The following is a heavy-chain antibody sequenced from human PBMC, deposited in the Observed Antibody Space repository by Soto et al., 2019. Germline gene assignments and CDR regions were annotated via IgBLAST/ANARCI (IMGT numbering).Heavy chain of an antibody. J-gene: IGHJ6*02. CDR3: ARDRSEIFMITFGGARDGMDV. CDR1: GYTFTSYG. CDR2: ISAYNGNT. Sequence: GASVKVSCKASGYTFTSYGISWVRQAPGQGLEWMGWISAYNGNTNYAQKLQGRVTMTTDTSTSTAYMELRSLRSDDTAVYYCARDRSEIFMITFGGARDGMDVWGQGTTVTVSS. V-gene: IGHV1-18*01. D-gene: IGHD3-16*01.